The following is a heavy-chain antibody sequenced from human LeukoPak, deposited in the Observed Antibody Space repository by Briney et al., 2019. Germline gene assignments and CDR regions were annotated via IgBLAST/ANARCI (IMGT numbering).Heavy chain of an antibody. V-gene: IGHV1-24*01. CDR2: FDPEDGET. Sequence: ASVKVSCKVSGYTLTELSMHWVRQAPGKGLEWMGGFDPEDGETIYAQNFQGRVTMTRDTSISTAYMELSRLTSDDTAVYYCARGDIYFDYWGQGTLVTVSS. CDR1: GYTLTELS. J-gene: IGHJ4*02. CDR3: ARGDIYFDY.